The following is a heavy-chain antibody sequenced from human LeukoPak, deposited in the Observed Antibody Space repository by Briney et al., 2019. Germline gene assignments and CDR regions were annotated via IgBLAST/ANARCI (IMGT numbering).Heavy chain of an antibody. Sequence: GGSLRLSCAASGFTFSDYWMTWVRQAPEKGLEWVANIKHDRSGKYYVESVKGRFTISRDNVKNSLYLQMNGLRAEDTAVYYCVKDVGHNWGQGTLVTVSS. J-gene: IGHJ4*02. CDR3: VKDVGHN. V-gene: IGHV3-7*01. CDR2: IKHDRSGK. CDR1: GFTFSDYW.